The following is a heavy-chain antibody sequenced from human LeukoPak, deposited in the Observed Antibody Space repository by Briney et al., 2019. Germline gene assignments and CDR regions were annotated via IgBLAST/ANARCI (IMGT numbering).Heavy chain of an antibody. CDR1: GFTVSSNY. Sequence: GGSLRLSCAASGFTVSSNYMSWVRQAPGKGLEWVSVIYSGGSTYYADSVKGRFTISRDNSKNTLYLQMHSLRAEDTAVYSCAKGRFHGSGSYLNSFDIWGQGTMVTVSS. D-gene: IGHD3-10*01. CDR2: IYSGGST. V-gene: IGHV3-53*01. J-gene: IGHJ3*02. CDR3: AKGRFHGSGSYLNSFDI.